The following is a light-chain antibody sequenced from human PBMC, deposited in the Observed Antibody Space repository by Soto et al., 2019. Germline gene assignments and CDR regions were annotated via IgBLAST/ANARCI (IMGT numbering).Light chain of an antibody. J-gene: IGLJ3*02. V-gene: IGLV3-21*02. CDR2: DDY. CDR3: QVWDISGDHQV. CDR1: NIGSKN. Sequence: SYDLTQGPSVSVAPGQTARISCGGNNIGSKNVHWYQQKPGQAPVLVVYDDYGRPSGIPERFSGSNSGNTATLTISRVEAGDEADYYCQVWDISGDHQVFGGGTQLTVL.